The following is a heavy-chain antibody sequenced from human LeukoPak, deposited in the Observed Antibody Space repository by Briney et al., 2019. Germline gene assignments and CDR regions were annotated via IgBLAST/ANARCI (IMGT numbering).Heavy chain of an antibody. CDR1: GFTFSNYA. D-gene: IGHD4-17*01. CDR2: ISYDGSNK. V-gene: IGHV3-30*04. J-gene: IGHJ4*02. Sequence: GGSLRLSCAASGFTFSNYATHWVRQAPGKGLEWVAVISYDGSNKFYADSVKGRFTISRDNSKNTLYLQMNSLRAEDTAVYYCARNPYGDYSFDYWGQGTLITVSS. CDR3: ARNPYGDYSFDY.